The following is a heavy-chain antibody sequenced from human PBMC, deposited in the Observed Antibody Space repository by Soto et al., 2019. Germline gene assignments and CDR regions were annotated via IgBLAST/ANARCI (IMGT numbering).Heavy chain of an antibody. CDR2: ISVHDGKT. V-gene: IGHV1-18*01. J-gene: IGHJ4*02. CDR1: GYSFTSKG. CDR3: ATRGDYFRNLAFYYYFDH. D-gene: IGHD3-16*01. Sequence: QVQLVQSGAEVKKPGASVKVSCKASGYSFTSKGITWVRQAPGQGPEWMGWISVHDGKTNYAQKFHDRVTLTTDTSTSTAYMELRSLTSDDTAVYYCATRGDYFRNLAFYYYFDHWGRENLVTVSS.